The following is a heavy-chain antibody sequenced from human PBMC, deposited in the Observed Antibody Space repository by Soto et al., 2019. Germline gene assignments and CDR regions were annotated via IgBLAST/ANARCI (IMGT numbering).Heavy chain of an antibody. D-gene: IGHD4-4*01. CDR1: GFTFSSYG. J-gene: IGHJ6*03. CDR2: IWYDGSNK. Sequence: QVQLVESGGGVVQPGRSLRLSCAASGFTFSSYGMHWVRQAPGKGLEWVADIWYDGSNKYYADSVKGRFTISRDNSKNTLYLQMNSLRAEDTAVYYCARDPTVTNYYYYYMDVWGKGTTVTVSS. V-gene: IGHV3-33*01. CDR3: ARDPTVTNYYYYYMDV.